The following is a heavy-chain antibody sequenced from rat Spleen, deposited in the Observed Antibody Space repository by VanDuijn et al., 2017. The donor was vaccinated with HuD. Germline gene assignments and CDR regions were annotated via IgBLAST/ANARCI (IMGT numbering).Heavy chain of an antibody. CDR3: TREETLYWYFDF. CDR2: ITNTGGTT. V-gene: IGHV5-31*01. Sequence: EVQLVESGGGLVQPGRSLKLSCAASGFTFNKYWMTWIRQAPGKGLEWIASITNTGGTTYYPDSVKGRFTISRDDGKSTLYLEMDSLRSEDMATYYCTREETLYWYFDFWGPGTMVTVSS. CDR1: GFTFNKYW. J-gene: IGHJ1*01. D-gene: IGHD3-4*01.